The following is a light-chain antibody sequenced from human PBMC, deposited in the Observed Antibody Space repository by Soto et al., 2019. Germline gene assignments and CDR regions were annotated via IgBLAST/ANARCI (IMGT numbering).Light chain of an antibody. J-gene: IGKJ5*01. Sequence: DIQMTQSPSSLSASLGDRVTITCRASQNIDNYLNWYQQKPGKAPKLRIYATCTLQSGVPSRFSGSGSGTDFTLTISCPQAEDGALYYSQQYHSDLITFGHGARLAIK. V-gene: IGKV1-27*01. CDR3: QQYHSDLIT. CDR1: QNIDNY. CDR2: ATC.